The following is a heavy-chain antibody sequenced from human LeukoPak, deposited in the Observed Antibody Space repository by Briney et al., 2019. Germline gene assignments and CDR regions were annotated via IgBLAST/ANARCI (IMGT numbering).Heavy chain of an antibody. CDR1: GFTFSSYA. D-gene: IGHD2-2*01. CDR3: AKILNAMYFDL. CDR2: ISGTT. Sequence: PGGSLRLSCAASGFTFSSYAMNWVRQAPGKVLEWVSTISGTTYYADSVKGRFSISRDDSQNMLFLQMDNLRADDTAVYYCAKILNAMYFDLWGRGTLVTVSS. J-gene: IGHJ2*01. V-gene: IGHV3-23*01.